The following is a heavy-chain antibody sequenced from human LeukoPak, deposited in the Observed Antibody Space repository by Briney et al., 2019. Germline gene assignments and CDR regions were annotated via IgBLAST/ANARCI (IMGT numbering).Heavy chain of an antibody. V-gene: IGHV3-7*03. CDR2: IKQEGSEK. Sequence: PGGSLRLSCAASGFTFSNYWMSWVRQAPGRGLEWVAHIKQEGSEKYYVDSVKGRFTISRDNAKNSLYLQMNSLRAGDTAVYYCVRYITMVRGVKYYFDYWGQGTLVTVSS. CDR1: GFTFSNYW. CDR3: VRYITMVRGVKYYFDY. D-gene: IGHD3-10*01. J-gene: IGHJ4*02.